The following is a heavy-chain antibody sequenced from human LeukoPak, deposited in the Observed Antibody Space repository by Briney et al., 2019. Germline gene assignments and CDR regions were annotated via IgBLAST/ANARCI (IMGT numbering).Heavy chain of an antibody. CDR3: ARGRIVLMLYVIGFWNNWFDP. Sequence: PSETLSLTCAVYGGSFSGYYWSWIRQPPGKGLEWIGEINHSGSTNYNPSLKSRLTISVDTSKNQFSLKLSSVTAADTAIYYCARGRIVLMLYVIGFWNNWFDPWGQGTLVTVSS. CDR1: GGSFSGYY. J-gene: IGHJ5*02. CDR2: INHSGST. D-gene: IGHD2-8*01. V-gene: IGHV4-34*01.